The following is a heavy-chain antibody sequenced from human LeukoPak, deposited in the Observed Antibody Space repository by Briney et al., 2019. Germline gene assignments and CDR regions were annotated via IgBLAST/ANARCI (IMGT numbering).Heavy chain of an antibody. V-gene: IGHV4-4*07. J-gene: IGHJ5*02. CDR2: IYSSGST. CDR1: GDSISTYY. Sequence: SETLSLTCTVSGDSISTYYWSWIRQPAGKGLEWIGRIYSSGSTNYNPSLKSRVTISVDTSKNQFSLKLSSVTAADTAVYYCARDRYGGNNWFDPWGQGTLVTVSS. D-gene: IGHD4-23*01. CDR3: ARDRYGGNNWFDP.